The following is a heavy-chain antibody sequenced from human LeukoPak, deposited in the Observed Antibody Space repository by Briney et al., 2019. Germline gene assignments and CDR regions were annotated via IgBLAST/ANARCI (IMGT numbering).Heavy chain of an antibody. CDR2: IYPADSDT. CDR1: GYSFSDYW. CDR3: AVTATNSGYFDS. Sequence: GESLKISCKGSGYSFSDYWIGWVRLVPGKGLEWMGFIYPADSDTRYSPSFQGQVTISADKSITTAYLQWRSLKASDTAMYYCAVTATNSGYFDSWGQGALVTVSS. V-gene: IGHV5-51*01. J-gene: IGHJ4*02. D-gene: IGHD1-26*01.